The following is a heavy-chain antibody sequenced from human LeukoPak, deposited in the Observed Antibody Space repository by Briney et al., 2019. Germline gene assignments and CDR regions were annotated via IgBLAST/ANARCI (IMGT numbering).Heavy chain of an antibody. CDR3: ARSLWFGEFNGDYFDY. V-gene: IGHV4-59*08. CDR1: GGSISSYY. J-gene: IGHJ4*02. D-gene: IGHD3-10*01. Sequence: PSETLSLTCTVSGGSISSYYWSWIRQPPGKGLEWIGYIYYSGSTNYNPSLKSRVTISVDTSKNQFSLKLSSVTAADTAVYYCARSLWFGEFNGDYFDYWGQGTLVTVSS. CDR2: IYYSGST.